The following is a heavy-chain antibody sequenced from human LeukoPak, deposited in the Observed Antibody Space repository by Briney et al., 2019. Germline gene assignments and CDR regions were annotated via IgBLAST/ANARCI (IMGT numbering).Heavy chain of an antibody. V-gene: IGHV3-7*01. CDR3: ARDHKGGDGADALDI. CDR1: GFAFSSYA. Sequence: PGRSLRLSCAASGFAFSSYAMHWVRQAPRKGLEWVANIKVDGSEKYYVDAVKGRFTISRDNAKDSLYLQMNGLRAEDTAIYYCARDHKGGDGADALDIGGHGTMVTVSS. D-gene: IGHD5-24*01. CDR2: IKVDGSEK. J-gene: IGHJ3*02.